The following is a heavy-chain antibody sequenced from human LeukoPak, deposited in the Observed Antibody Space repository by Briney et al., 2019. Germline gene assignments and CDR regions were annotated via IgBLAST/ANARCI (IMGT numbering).Heavy chain of an antibody. CDR2: IKSKTDGGTT. CDR1: GFTFSNAW. J-gene: IGHJ4*02. D-gene: IGHD2-8*01. Sequence: PGGSLRLSCGASGFTFSNAWMSRVRQAPGKGLEWVGRIKSKTDGGTTDYAAPMKGRFTISRDDSKNTVFLQMNSLKTEDTAVYFCTTYPMVYAINYWGQGTLVTVSS. CDR3: TTYPMVYAINY. V-gene: IGHV3-15*01.